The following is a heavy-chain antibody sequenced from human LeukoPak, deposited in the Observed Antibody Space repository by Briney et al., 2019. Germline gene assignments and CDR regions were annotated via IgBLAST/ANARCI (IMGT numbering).Heavy chain of an antibody. CDR2: TYSRSKWYN. CDR1: GGSVTSNSAD. D-gene: IGHD3-10*01. CDR3: ARDLSFGEADY. J-gene: IGHJ4*02. V-gene: IGHV6-1*01. Sequence: SQTLSLTCAISGGSVTSNSADWNWIRQSPSKGLEWLGRTYSRSKWYNDYSVSVKSRITINTDTDKNQFSLQLNSVTPEDTAVYYCARDLSFGEADYWGQGTLVTVSS.